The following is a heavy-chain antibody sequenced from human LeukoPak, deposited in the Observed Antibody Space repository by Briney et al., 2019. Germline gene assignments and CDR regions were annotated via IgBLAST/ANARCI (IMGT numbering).Heavy chain of an antibody. Sequence: GGSLRLSCAASGFTFSSYWMSWVRQAPGKGLDWVANRKQDGREKYYVDSVKGRFAISRDNAKTSLYLQMNSLRAEDTAVYYCARREPKQWLVTYWGQGTLVTVSS. CDR2: RKQDGREK. D-gene: IGHD6-19*01. CDR1: GFTFSSYW. CDR3: ARREPKQWLVTY. J-gene: IGHJ4*02. V-gene: IGHV3-7*01.